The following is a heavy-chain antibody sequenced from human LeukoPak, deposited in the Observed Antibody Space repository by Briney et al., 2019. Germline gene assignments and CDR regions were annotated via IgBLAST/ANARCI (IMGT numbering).Heavy chain of an antibody. D-gene: IGHD3-10*01. V-gene: IGHV4-4*07. CDR3: ARGGTHYYGSGSYGEYYYYYMDV. CDR1: GGSISSYY. J-gene: IGHJ6*03. CDR2: MYTSGTT. Sequence: PSETLSLTCTVSGGSISSYYWSWIRQPAGKGLEWIGHMYTSGTTNYNPSLKSRVTMSVDTSKNQFSLKLSSVTAADTAVYYCARGGTHYYGSGSYGEYYYYYMDVWGKGTTVTISS.